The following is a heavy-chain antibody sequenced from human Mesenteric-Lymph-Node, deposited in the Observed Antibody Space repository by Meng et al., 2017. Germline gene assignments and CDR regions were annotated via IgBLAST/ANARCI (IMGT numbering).Heavy chain of an antibody. CDR1: GGSLSGAY. CDR2: IIHGGSP. Sequence: QVQPQQWGAALLKPSETLALTCAVNGGSLSGAYRNWIRQPPGKVLEWIGEIIHGGSPSYNPSLKSRVTISIDTSKNQLSLMLSSVTAADTAAYYCARRPTGIDYWGQGTLVTVSS. J-gene: IGHJ4*02. CDR3: ARRPTGIDY. D-gene: IGHD2-8*02. V-gene: IGHV4-34*12.